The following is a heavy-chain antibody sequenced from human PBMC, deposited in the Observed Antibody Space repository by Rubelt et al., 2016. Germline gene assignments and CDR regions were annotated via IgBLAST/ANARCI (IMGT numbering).Heavy chain of an antibody. Sequence: QVQLVQSGAEVKKPGASVTVSCKASGYTFTTYALQWVRQAPGQRLEWMGWINAGNGLSKFARRLQVWVTFVRDRFASTADMELGNLVSEDTGVYFCARGLKLSYWGQGTLVTVSS. V-gene: IGHV1-3*01. D-gene: IGHD1-1*01. CDR2: INAGNGLS. J-gene: IGHJ4*02. CDR1: GYTFTTYA. CDR3: ARGLKLSY.